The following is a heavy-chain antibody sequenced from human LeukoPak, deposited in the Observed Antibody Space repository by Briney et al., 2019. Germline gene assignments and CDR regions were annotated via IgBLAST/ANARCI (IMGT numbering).Heavy chain of an antibody. CDR3: ARLDYYDSSGYFPFDY. Sequence: GESLKISCKGSGYSFTSYRIGWVRQMPGKGLEWMGIIYPGDSDTRYSPSFQGQVTISADKSISTAYLQWSSLKASDTAMYYCARLDYYDSSGYFPFDYWGQGTLVTVSS. CDR1: GYSFTSYR. J-gene: IGHJ4*02. V-gene: IGHV5-51*01. CDR2: IYPGDSDT. D-gene: IGHD3-22*01.